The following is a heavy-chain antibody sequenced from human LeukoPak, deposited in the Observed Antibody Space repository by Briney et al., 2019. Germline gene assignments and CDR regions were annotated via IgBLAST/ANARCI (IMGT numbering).Heavy chain of an antibody. D-gene: IGHD3-22*01. Sequence: GGSLRLSCAASGLTFSSHWMHWVRQAPGKGLEWVGRIKSKIDGGTTDYAAPVKGRFTISRDDSKNTLYLQMNSLKTEDTAVYYCTTYFHYYDSSAHDYWGQGTLVTVSS. CDR3: TTYFHYYDSSAHDY. CDR1: GLTFSSHW. CDR2: IKSKIDGGTT. V-gene: IGHV3-15*01. J-gene: IGHJ4*02.